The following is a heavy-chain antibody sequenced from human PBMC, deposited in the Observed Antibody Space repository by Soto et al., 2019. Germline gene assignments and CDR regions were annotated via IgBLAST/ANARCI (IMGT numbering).Heavy chain of an antibody. CDR1: GVSISSYY. V-gene: IGHV4-59*01. CDR2: IYYSGST. Sequence: SATPSLTCTGSGVSISSYYWSWIRQPPGKGLEWIGYIYYSGSTNYNPSLKSRVTISVDTSKNQFSLKLSSVTAADTAVYYCARVALPSGDDDSSCNRWYFDESGKGTRVTV. CDR3: ARVALPSGDDDSSCNRWYFDE. J-gene: IGHJ4*02. D-gene: IGHD3-22*01.